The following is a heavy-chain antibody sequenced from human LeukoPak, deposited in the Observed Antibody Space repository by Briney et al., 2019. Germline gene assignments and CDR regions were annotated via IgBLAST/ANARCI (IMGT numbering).Heavy chain of an antibody. CDR1: GASISGYY. CDR3: ATIGGSWNY. CDR2: IFSSGGST. V-gene: IGHV4-4*07. J-gene: IGHJ4*02. Sequence: SETLSLTCTVSGASISGYYWSWIRQPAGEGLEWIGRIFSSGGSTNYNPSLKGRVTMSVDTSKNQFSLKLSSVTAADTAVYYCATIGGSWNYWGQGTLVTVSS. D-gene: IGHD3-16*01.